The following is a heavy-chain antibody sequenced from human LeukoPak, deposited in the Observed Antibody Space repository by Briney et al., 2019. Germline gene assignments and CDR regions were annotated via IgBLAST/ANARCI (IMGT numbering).Heavy chain of an antibody. CDR3: ARGLRPVDY. J-gene: IGHJ4*02. Sequence: GGSLRLSCVASGVMFSLSDMSWVRQTPGKGLEWVATISGGGGKTYYGDSVRGRFTISRDTSTNTLYLQMNSLRAEDTAVYYCARGLRPVDYWGQGTLVTVSS. V-gene: IGHV3-23*01. D-gene: IGHD1-14*01. CDR1: GVMFSLSD. CDR2: ISGGGGKT.